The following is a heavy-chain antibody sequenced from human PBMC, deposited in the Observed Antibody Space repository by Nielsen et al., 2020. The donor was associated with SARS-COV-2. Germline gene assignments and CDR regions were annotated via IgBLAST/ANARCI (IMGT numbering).Heavy chain of an antibody. CDR1: GFTFDDYG. D-gene: IGHD3-16*01. CDR3: AKRRAVFMLTFGGEGAMDV. CDR2: IWYDGSNK. V-gene: IGHV3-30*02. Sequence: GGSLRLSCAASGFTFDDYGMHWVRQAPGKGLEWVAVIWYDGSNKYYADSVKGRFTVSRDTSKNTVYLQMNSLSAEDTAVYYCAKRRAVFMLTFGGEGAMDVWGQGTTVSVSS. J-gene: IGHJ6*02.